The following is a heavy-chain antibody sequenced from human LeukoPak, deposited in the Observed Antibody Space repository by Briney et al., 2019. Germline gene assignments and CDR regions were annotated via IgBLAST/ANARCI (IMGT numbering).Heavy chain of an antibody. CDR2: ISSSGSTI. CDR3: ARGSVGGNGSGSSYNYDFDY. Sequence: PGGSLRLSCAASGFTFSSYEMNWVRQAPGKGLEWVSYISSSGSTIYYADSVKGRFTISRDNAKNSLYLQMNSLRAEDTAVYYCARGSVGGNGSGSSYNYDFDYWGQGTLVTVSS. CDR1: GFTFSSYE. J-gene: IGHJ4*02. D-gene: IGHD3-10*01. V-gene: IGHV3-48*03.